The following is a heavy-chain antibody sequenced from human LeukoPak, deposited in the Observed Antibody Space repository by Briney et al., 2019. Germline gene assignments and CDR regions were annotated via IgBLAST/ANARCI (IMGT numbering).Heavy chain of an antibody. CDR2: IRYDGSNK. V-gene: IGHV3-30*02. D-gene: IGHD6-13*01. CDR1: GFTFSSYG. CDR3: TTDLIAAAGTGDY. Sequence: GGSLRLSCAASGFTFSSYGMHWVRQAPGKGLEWVAFIRYDGSNKYYADSVKGRFTISRDNSKNTLYLQMNSLRAEDTAVYYCTTDLIAAAGTGDYWGQGTLVTVSS. J-gene: IGHJ4*02.